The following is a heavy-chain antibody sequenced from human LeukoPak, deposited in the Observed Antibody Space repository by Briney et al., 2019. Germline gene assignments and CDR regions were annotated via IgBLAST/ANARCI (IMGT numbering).Heavy chain of an antibody. CDR3: AKERYYYDSSGEFDP. J-gene: IGHJ5*02. CDR1: GFTFSSYS. CDR2: ISSSSSYI. V-gene: IGHV3-21*04. Sequence: GGSLRLSCAASGFTFSSYSMNWVRQAPGKGLEWVSSISSSSSYIYYADSVKGRFTISRDNSKNTLYLQMNSLRAEDTAVYYCAKERYYYDSSGEFDPWGQGTLVTVSS. D-gene: IGHD3-22*01.